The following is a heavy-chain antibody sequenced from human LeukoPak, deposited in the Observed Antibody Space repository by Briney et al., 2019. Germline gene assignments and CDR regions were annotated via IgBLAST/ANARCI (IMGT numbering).Heavy chain of an antibody. J-gene: IGHJ4*02. CDR3: ARASSGSFYYFDY. CDR2: INNSGST. V-gene: IGHV4-4*07. D-gene: IGHD3-22*01. CDR1: RGSISSYY. Sequence: PSETLSLTCTVSRGSISSYYWSWIRQPAGKGLEWIGRINNSGSTKYNPSLKSRVTMSVDMSKNQFSLKMTSVTAADTAVYYCARASSGSFYYFDYWGQGTPATVSS.